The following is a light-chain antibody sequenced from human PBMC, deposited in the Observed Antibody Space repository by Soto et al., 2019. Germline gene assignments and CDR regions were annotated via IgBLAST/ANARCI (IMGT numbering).Light chain of an antibody. CDR1: QSVTNNF. CDR3: QQYGTPLFT. J-gene: IGKJ3*01. V-gene: IGKV3-20*01. Sequence: IVLTQSPGTLSLSPGERATLSCGASQSVTNNFLAWYQQKPGQAPRLLIYGASSRATGVPDRFSGSGSGTDFTLTISRLGPGDFAVYNFQQYGTPLFTFVPGTKVDIK. CDR2: GAS.